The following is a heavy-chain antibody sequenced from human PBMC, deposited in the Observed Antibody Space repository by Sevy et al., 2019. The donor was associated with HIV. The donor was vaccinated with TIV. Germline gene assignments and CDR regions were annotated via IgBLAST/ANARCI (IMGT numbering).Heavy chain of an antibody. CDR1: GFTFRTYS. D-gene: IGHD3-3*01. CDR2: ISDDSRYI. Sequence: GGSLRLSCAASGFTFRTYSMNWVRQAPGKGLEWLSSISDDSRYIYYSDSVKGRFTISRANTKSLLYLQINNLRVEDTAIYYCARDFTIFGVVSGIDYWGQGNLVTVSS. V-gene: IGHV3-21*04. J-gene: IGHJ4*02. CDR3: ARDFTIFGVVSGIDY.